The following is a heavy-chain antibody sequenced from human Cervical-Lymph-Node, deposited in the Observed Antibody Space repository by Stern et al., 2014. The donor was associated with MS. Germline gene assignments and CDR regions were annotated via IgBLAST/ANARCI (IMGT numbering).Heavy chain of an antibody. CDR2: VWDDGSND. CDR3: ARDLSSSGYYSDSCFDY. Sequence: VQLVESGGGVVQPGRSLRLSCATSGFPLSGYAMHWVRQAPGKELEWLAIVWDDGSNDFYADSVKGRFTISRDNSKNTVYLQMNSLRAEDTGVYYCARDLSSSGYYSDSCFDYWGQGTLVTVSS. D-gene: IGHD6-25*01. V-gene: IGHV3-33*01. J-gene: IGHJ4*02. CDR1: GFPLSGYA.